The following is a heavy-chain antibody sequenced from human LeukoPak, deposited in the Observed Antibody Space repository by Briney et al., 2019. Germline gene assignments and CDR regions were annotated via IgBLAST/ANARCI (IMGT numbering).Heavy chain of an antibody. V-gene: IGHV1-2*02. J-gene: IGHJ4*02. Sequence: GASVKVSCKASGYTFTGYYIHWVRQAPGQGLEWMGWIIPNSGGTNYAQKFQGRVTMTRDTSISTAYMELSSLRSDDTAVYYCATGRKNYGSGSYFFPGGFDYWGQGTLATVSP. D-gene: IGHD3-10*01. CDR1: GYTFTGYY. CDR2: IIPNSGGT. CDR3: ATGRKNYGSGSYFFPGGFDY.